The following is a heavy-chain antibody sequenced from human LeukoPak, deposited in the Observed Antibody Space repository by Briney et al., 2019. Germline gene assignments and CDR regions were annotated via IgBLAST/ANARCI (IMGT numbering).Heavy chain of an antibody. D-gene: IGHD6-19*01. Sequence: GGSLRLSCAASGFTFSSYAMSWVRQAPGKGLEWVSAISGSGGSTYYADSVKGRFTISRDTAKNSLSLQMNSLSAEDTAVYYCARERYSSGWDAFDVWGQGTKVTVSS. CDR3: ARERYSSGWDAFDV. CDR1: GFTFSSYA. J-gene: IGHJ3*01. CDR2: ISGSGGST. V-gene: IGHV3-23*01.